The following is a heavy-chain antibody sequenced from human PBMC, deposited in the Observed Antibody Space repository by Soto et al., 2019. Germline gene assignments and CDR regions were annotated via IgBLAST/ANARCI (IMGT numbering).Heavy chain of an antibody. D-gene: IGHD6-6*01. CDR2: IIPIFGTA. J-gene: IGHJ6*02. CDR3: ASTYSSSAKGIYYCGMDV. CDR1: GGTFSSYA. Sequence: QVQLVQSGAEVKKPGSSVKVSCKASGGTFSSYAISWVRQAPGQGLEWMGGIIPIFGTANYAQKFQGRVTITADESTSTAYRELSSLSSEDTAVYYCASTYSSSAKGIYYCGMDVWGQGTTVTVSS. V-gene: IGHV1-69*01.